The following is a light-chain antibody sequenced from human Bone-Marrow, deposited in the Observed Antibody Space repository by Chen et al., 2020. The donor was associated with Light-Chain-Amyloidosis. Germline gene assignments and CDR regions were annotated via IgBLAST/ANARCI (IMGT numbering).Light chain of an antibody. CDR1: NIGSTS. J-gene: IGLJ3*02. CDR2: DDS. Sequence: SYVLTQPSSVSVAPGQTATIACGGNNIGSTSVHWYQQTPGQAPLLVVYDDSDRPSGIRERLSRSNAGTPATLTISRVEAGDEADYYCEVWERSSDRPVFGGGTKLTVL. V-gene: IGLV3-21*02. CDR3: EVWERSSDRPV.